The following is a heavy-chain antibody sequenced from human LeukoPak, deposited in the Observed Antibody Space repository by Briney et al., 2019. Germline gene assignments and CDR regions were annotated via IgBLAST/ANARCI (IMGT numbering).Heavy chain of an antibody. CDR3: ARGRAGSRYYYYYYMDV. CDR1: GGSFSGYF. J-gene: IGHJ6*03. CDR2: INHSGST. Sequence: SETLSLTCAVYGGSFSGYFWSWIRQPPGKGLEWIGEINHSGSTNYNPSLKSRVTISVDTSKNQFSLKLSSVTAADTAVYYCARGRAGSRYYYYYYMDVWGKGTTVTVSS. D-gene: IGHD6-19*01. V-gene: IGHV4-34*01.